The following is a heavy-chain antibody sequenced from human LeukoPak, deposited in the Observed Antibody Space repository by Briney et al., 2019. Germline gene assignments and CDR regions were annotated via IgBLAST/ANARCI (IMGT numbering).Heavy chain of an antibody. V-gene: IGHV3-23*01. D-gene: IGHD3-16*02. CDR3: AKVPHYDYVWGSYRPYFDY. CDR1: GSTFSSYG. CDR2: ISGSGGSI. Sequence: GGSLRLSCAASGSTFSSYGMHWVRQAPGKGLEWVSAISGSGGSIYYADSVKGRLTISRDNSKNTLYLQMNSLRAEDTAVYYCAKVPHYDYVWGSYRPYFDYWGQGTLVTVSS. J-gene: IGHJ4*02.